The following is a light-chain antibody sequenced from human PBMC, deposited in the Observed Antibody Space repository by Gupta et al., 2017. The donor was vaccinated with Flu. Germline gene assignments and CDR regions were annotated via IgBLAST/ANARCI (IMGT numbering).Light chain of an antibody. CDR3: SSHAGRVTWV. CDR2: DVT. V-gene: IGLV2-11*01. CDR1: SNDVGGYNR. J-gene: IGLJ1*01. Sequence: QSAPTQPRSVSGSPGQSVTISCTGTSNDVGGYNRVSWYEQRPGKAPKLILYDVTERPSGVPDRFSGPKSGNTASLTISGLQADDEADYYCSSHAGRVTWVFGTGTTVTVL.